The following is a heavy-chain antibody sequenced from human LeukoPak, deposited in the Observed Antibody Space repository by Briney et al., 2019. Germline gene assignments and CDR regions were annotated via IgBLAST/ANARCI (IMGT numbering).Heavy chain of an antibody. CDR2: FDPEDGET. Sequence: ASVKVSCKASGYTFTSYYMHWVRQAPGKGLEWMGGFDPEDGETIYAQKFQGRVTMTEDTSTDTAYMELSSLRSEDTAVYYCATGRWELHFDYWGQGTLVTVSS. V-gene: IGHV1-24*01. J-gene: IGHJ4*02. CDR1: GYTFTSYY. D-gene: IGHD1-26*01. CDR3: ATGRWELHFDY.